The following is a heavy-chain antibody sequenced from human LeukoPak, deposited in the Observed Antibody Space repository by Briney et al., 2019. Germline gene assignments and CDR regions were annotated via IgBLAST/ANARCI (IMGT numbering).Heavy chain of an antibody. D-gene: IGHD1/OR15-1a*01. J-gene: IGHJ3*02. Sequence: GGSLRLSCAASGFTFSDYYMNWTSQAPGEGLEWVSNISSTSAYTDYADSVKGRFTISRDNAKNSLYLQMSSLRAEDTAVYYCVRDKFNNLDAFDIWGQGTMVTVSS. CDR2: ISSTSAYT. CDR1: GFTFSDYY. V-gene: IGHV3-11*05. CDR3: VRDKFNNLDAFDI.